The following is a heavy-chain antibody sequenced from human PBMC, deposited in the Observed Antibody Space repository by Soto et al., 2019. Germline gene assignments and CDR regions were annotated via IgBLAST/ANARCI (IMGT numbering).Heavy chain of an antibody. CDR3: RSSTSCYDESCVDV. CDR2: LYHIGST. J-gene: IGHJ6*02. V-gene: IGHV4-38-2*01. CDR1: GYSISSGNY. Sequence: ASETLSLTCAVSGYSISSGNYWAWIRQPPGRGLEWIGSLYHIGSTHYNTSLKSRVTISVDTSKNHFSLELSSVTAADTAIYYCRSSTSCYDESCVDVWGQGTMVTVSS. D-gene: IGHD2-2*01.